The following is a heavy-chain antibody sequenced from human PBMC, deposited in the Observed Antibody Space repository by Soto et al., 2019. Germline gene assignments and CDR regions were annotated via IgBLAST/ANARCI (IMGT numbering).Heavy chain of an antibody. CDR1: GGSITSHH. Sequence: SETLSLTCIVSGGSITSHHWSWIRQAPGKGLEWIGYLYYSGTTNYNPSLKSRVTISADTSKNQVSLKLTSVTAADTAVYFCARGLSWSPYFESWGQGILVTVSS. D-gene: IGHD3-3*01. V-gene: IGHV4-59*11. J-gene: IGHJ4*02. CDR3: ARGLSWSPYFES. CDR2: LYYSGTT.